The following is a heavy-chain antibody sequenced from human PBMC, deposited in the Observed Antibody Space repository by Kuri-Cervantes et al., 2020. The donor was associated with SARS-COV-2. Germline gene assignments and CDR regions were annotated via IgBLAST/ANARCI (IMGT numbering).Heavy chain of an antibody. CDR2: LYTSGST. V-gene: IGHV4-61*02. J-gene: IGHJ4*02. Sequence: SETLSLTCTVSGGSISSSSYYWGWIRQPAGKGLEWIGRLYTSGSTNYNPSLKSRVTISADTSKNQFSLNLSSVTAADTAVYYCARGIAVAGAKYFDYWGRGTLVTVSS. CDR3: ARGIAVAGAKYFDY. D-gene: IGHD6-19*01. CDR1: GGSISSSSYY.